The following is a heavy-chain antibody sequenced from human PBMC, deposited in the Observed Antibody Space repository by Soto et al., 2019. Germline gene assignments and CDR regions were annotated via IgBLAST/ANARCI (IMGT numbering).Heavy chain of an antibody. Sequence: PGGSLRLSCAASGFTFSSYSMNWVRQAPGKGLEWVSSTSSSSSYIYYADSVKGRFTISRDNAKNSLYLQMNSLRAEDTAVYYCARDYGDYEESGFYYYYYGMDVWGQGTTVTVSS. CDR2: TSSSSSYI. D-gene: IGHD4-17*01. CDR3: ARDYGDYEESGFYYYYYGMDV. V-gene: IGHV3-21*01. CDR1: GFTFSSYS. J-gene: IGHJ6*02.